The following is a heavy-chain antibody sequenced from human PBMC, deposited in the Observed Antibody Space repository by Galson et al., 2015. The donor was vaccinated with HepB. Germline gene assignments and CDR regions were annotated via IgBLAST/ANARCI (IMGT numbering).Heavy chain of an antibody. CDR1: GFTFSSYS. V-gene: IGHV3-21*01. CDR2: ISSSSSYI. Sequence: SLRLSCAASGFTFSSYSMNWVRQAPGQGLEWVSSISSSSSYIYYADSVRGRFTISRDNARNSLYLQMNSLRAEDTAVYYWAKDERESQYFDWLLSFDYWGQGTQVTVSS. D-gene: IGHD3-9*01. J-gene: IGHJ4*02. CDR3: AKDERESQYFDWLLSFDY.